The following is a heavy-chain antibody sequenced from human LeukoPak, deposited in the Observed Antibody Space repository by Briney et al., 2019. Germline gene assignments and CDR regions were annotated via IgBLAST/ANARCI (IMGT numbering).Heavy chain of an antibody. D-gene: IGHD6-19*01. CDR2: ISTSGTSM. J-gene: IGHJ4*02. CDR3: ARDRSGWYYFDH. Sequence: GGSLRLTCAASGFSVSSYGFNWVRQAPGRGLEWVSYISTSGTSMYYADSVRGRFTVSRDNAKNSLYLQMNNLRAEDTAVYYCARDRSGWYYFDHWGQGTLVTVSS. V-gene: IGHV3-48*03. CDR1: GFSVSSYG.